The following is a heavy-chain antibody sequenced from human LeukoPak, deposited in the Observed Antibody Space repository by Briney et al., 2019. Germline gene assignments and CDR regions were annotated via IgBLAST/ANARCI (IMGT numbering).Heavy chain of an antibody. CDR1: GFTFSDYY. CDR3: ARDKFYKYGDYRNWFDP. D-gene: IGHD4-17*01. V-gene: IGHV3-11*01. CDR2: ISSSGSTI. J-gene: IGHJ5*02. Sequence: PGGSLRLSCAASGFTFSDYYMSWIRQAPGKGLEWVSYISSSGSTIYYADSVKGRFTISRDNAKNSLYLQMNSLRAEDTAVYCCARDKFYKYGDYRNWFDPWGQGTLVTVSS.